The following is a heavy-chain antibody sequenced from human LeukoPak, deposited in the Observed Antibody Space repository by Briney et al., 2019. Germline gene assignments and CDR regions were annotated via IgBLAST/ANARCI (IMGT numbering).Heavy chain of an antibody. CDR2: INTNTGNP. J-gene: IGHJ5*02. CDR3: ARKIAAAATGWFDP. D-gene: IGHD6-13*01. CDR1: GYTFTSYY. Sequence: ASVKVSCKASGYTFTSYYMHWVRQAPGQGLEWMGWINTNTGNPTYAQGFTGRFVFSLDTSVSTAYLQISSLKAEDTAVYYCARKIAAAATGWFDPWGQGTLVTVSS. V-gene: IGHV7-4-1*02.